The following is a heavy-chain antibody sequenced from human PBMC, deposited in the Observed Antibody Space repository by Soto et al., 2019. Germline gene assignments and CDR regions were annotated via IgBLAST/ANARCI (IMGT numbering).Heavy chain of an antibody. D-gene: IGHD4-17*01. Sequence: GGSLRLSCAASGFTFSSYAMSWVRQAPGKGLEWVSYISSSSSTIYYADSVKGRFTISRDNAKNSLYLQMNSLRDEDTAVYYCARFSGDYGDNIDYWGQGTLVTVSS. CDR2: ISSSSSTI. V-gene: IGHV3-48*02. CDR1: GFTFSSYA. J-gene: IGHJ4*02. CDR3: ARFSGDYGDNIDY.